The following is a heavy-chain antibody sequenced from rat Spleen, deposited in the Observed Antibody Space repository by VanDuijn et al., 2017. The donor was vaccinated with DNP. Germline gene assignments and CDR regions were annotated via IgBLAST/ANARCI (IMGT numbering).Heavy chain of an antibody. CDR3: TRRGYYYVDWYWYFDF. J-gene: IGHJ1*01. CDR1: GFSLTRNS. V-gene: IGHV2-1*01. Sequence: QVQLKESGPGLVQPSQTLSLTCTVSGFSLTRNSVHWVRQPPGKGLEWVGAIWSGGNTDYNSALQSRLSISRDTSKSQVFLKMNSLQTEDTAIYFCTRRGYYYVDWYWYFDFWGPGTMVTVSS. D-gene: IGHD1-12*02. CDR2: IWSGGNT.